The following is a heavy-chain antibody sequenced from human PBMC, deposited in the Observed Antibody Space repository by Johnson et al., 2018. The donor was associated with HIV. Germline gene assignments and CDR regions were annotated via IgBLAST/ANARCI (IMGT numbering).Heavy chain of an antibody. J-gene: IGHJ3*02. Sequence: VQLVESGGGVVQPGRSLRLSCTASGFTFSNYAMSWVRQAPGKGLEWVSAISGSGGSTYYADSVKGRFTISRDNSKNTLYLQMNSLRAEDTAVYYCAKVDRPGIAAAPLDAFDIWGQGTMVTVSS. CDR3: AKVDRPGIAAAPLDAFDI. V-gene: IGHV3-23*04. D-gene: IGHD6-13*01. CDR1: GFTFSNYA. CDR2: ISGSGGST.